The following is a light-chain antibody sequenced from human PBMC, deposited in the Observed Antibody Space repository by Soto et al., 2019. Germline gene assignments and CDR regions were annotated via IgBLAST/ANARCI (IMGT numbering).Light chain of an antibody. Sequence: AIRMTQSPSSFSASTGDRVTITCRASQGISSYLAWYQQKPGKAPKLLIYAASTLQSGVPSRFSGSGSGTDFTLTISCLQSEDFATYYCQQYYSYSFGQGTKVDIK. V-gene: IGKV1-8*01. J-gene: IGKJ1*01. CDR1: QGISSY. CDR2: AAS. CDR3: QQYYSYS.